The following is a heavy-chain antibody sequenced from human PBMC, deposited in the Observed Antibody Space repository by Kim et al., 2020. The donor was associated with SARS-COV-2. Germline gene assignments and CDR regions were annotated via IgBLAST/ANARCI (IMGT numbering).Heavy chain of an antibody. V-gene: IGHV3-66*01. J-gene: IGHJ3*02. Sequence: TYYADSVKGRFAISRDSSKNTVFLQMNNLRADDTAVYYCARITSTDNFDIWGQGTMVTVSS. CDR2: T. D-gene: IGHD3-10*01. CDR3: ARITSTDNFDI.